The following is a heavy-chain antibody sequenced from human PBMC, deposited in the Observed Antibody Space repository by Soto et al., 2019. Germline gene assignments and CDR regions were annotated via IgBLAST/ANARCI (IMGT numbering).Heavy chain of an antibody. CDR2: LHHDGTT. J-gene: IGHJ6*02. CDR1: GGPITTTTW. Sequence: QVQLQESGPGLVKPSETLSLTCAVSGGPITTTTWWAWVRLPPGKGLEWIGELHHDGTTNYNPSLESRITMSLHKSNNHLSLKLTSVTAADTAIYYCATQTISYTWGVWGRGTTVTVSS. D-gene: IGHD3-16*01. CDR3: ATQTISYTWGV. V-gene: IGHV4-4*02.